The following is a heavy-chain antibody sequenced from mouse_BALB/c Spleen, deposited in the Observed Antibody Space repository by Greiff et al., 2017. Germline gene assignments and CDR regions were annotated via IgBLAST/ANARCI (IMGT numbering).Heavy chain of an antibody. Sequence: EVNLVESGGGLVKPGGSLKLSCAASGFAFSSYDMSWVRQTPEKRLEWVAYISSGGGSTYYPDTVKGRFTISRDNAKNTLYLQMSSLKSEDTAMYYCARQDYYGSSYWYFDVWGAGTTVTVSS. V-gene: IGHV5-12-1*01. CDR2: ISSGGGST. CDR1: GFAFSSYD. J-gene: IGHJ1*01. D-gene: IGHD1-1*01. CDR3: ARQDYYGSSYWYFDV.